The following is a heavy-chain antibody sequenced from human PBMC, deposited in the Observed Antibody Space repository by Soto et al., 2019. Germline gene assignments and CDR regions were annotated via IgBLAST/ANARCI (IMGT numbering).Heavy chain of an antibody. V-gene: IGHV3-74*01. CDR2: INNDGNNK. Sequence: PGGSLRLSCAASGFTFSSYWMHWVRQAPGKGLEWVSVINNDGNNKCYADSVKGRFTISRDNSKNTLYLQMNSLRAEDTALYYCAKDRYYYDSSGYYYYFDYWGQGTLVTVSS. CDR1: GFTFSSYW. CDR3: AKDRYYYDSSGYYYYFDY. J-gene: IGHJ4*02. D-gene: IGHD3-22*01.